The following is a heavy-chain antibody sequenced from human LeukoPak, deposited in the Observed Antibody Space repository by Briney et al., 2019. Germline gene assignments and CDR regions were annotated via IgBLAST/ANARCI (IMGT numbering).Heavy chain of an antibody. J-gene: IGHJ6*02. D-gene: IGHD3-3*01. V-gene: IGHV1-8*01. CDR3: ARVGYYDFWSGYYPHYYYYGMDV. Sequence: ASVKVSCKASGYTFTSYDINWVRQATGQGLEWVGWMNPNSGNTGYAQKFQGRVTMARNTSISTAYMELSSLRSEDTAVYYCARVGYYDFWSGYYPHYYYYGMDVWGQGTTVTVSS. CDR1: GYTFTSYD. CDR2: MNPNSGNT.